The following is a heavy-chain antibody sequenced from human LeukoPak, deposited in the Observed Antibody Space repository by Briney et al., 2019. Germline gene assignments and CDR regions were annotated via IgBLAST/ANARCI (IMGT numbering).Heavy chain of an antibody. Sequence: RGSLRLSCAASGFTFNTYWMHWVRQAPGKGLVWVSRINNDGSSTDYAESVKGRSTISRDNAKNTLYLQMNSLKPEDTAVYYCARDRPMGVWGKGTTVSVS. CDR3: ARDRPMGV. V-gene: IGHV3-74*01. J-gene: IGHJ6*03. CDR1: GFTFNTYW. CDR2: INNDGSST.